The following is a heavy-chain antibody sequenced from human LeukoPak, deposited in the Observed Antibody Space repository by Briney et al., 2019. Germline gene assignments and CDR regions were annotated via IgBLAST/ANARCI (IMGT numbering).Heavy chain of an antibody. CDR2: ISISGSTI. J-gene: IGHJ6*04. Sequence: PGRSLRLSCAASGFTFSSYEMNSVSHAPGKGLEWVSYISISGSTIYYADSVKGRFTISRDNAKNSLYLQMNSLRAEDTAVYYCAELGITMIGGVWGKGTTVTISS. D-gene: IGHD3-10*02. CDR1: GFTFSSYE. CDR3: AELGITMIGGV. V-gene: IGHV3-48*03.